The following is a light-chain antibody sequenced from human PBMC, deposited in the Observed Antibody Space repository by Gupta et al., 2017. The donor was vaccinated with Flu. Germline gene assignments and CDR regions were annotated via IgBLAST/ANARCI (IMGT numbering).Light chain of an antibody. V-gene: IGKV3-15*01. CDR1: QSVNSN. CDR2: GAS. J-gene: IGKJ2*01. CDR3: QQYNNWPPYN. Sequence: IVVTHSPSTLSVSPGERAHLSCRASQSVNSNLAWYQQKPGQAPRRLIYGASARVTGIPARFSGSGCGRELTLTISSRQSEDFALYYCQQYNNWPPYNFGQGTKLEIK.